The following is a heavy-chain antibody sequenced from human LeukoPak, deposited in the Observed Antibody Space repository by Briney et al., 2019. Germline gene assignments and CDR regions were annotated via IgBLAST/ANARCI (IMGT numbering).Heavy chain of an antibody. CDR2: IYYSGST. Sequence: PSETLSLTCTVSGGSVSSGSYYWSWIRQPPGKGLEWIGYIYYSGSTNYNPSLKSRVTISVDTSKNKFSLKLSSVTAADTAVYYCALGGSWAEYGAFDIWGQGTMVTVSS. CDR1: GGSVSSGSYY. D-gene: IGHD3-10*01. J-gene: IGHJ3*02. CDR3: ALGGSWAEYGAFDI. V-gene: IGHV4-61*01.